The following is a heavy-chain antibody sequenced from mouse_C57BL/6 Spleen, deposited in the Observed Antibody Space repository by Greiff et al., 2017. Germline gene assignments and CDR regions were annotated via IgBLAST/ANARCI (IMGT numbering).Heavy chain of an antibody. CDR2: ISSGSSTI. CDR3: ARQGSNYAYYFDY. Sequence: DVQLQESGGGLVKPGGSLKLSCAASGFTFSDYGMHWVRQAPEKGLEWVAYISSGSSTIYYADPVKGRFTISRDNAKNTLFMKMTSLRSEDTAMYYCARQGSNYAYYFDYWGQGTTLTVSS. CDR1: GFTFSDYG. J-gene: IGHJ2*01. D-gene: IGHD2-5*01. V-gene: IGHV5-17*01.